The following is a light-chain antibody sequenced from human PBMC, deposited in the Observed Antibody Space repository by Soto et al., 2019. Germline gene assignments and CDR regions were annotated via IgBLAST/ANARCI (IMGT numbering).Light chain of an antibody. J-gene: IGKJ2*01. Sequence: IVLTQSPGTLSLSPGERATLSCRASQRVSSAFFAWYQQKPGQPLRLLIYAAASRATGIPDRFSGSGSATDFTLTISRLEPQDFAVYYCQQYGDSPPAFGRGTK. CDR1: QRVSSAF. CDR3: QQYGDSPPA. CDR2: AAA. V-gene: IGKV3-20*01.